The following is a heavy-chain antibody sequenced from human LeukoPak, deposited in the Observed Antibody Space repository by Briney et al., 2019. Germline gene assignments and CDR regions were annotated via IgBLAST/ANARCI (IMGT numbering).Heavy chain of an antibody. V-gene: IGHV4-31*03. J-gene: IGHJ4*02. CDR1: GGSISSGGYY. CDR3: ARVAAAGHLPFDY. D-gene: IGHD6-13*01. Sequence: PSQTLSLTCTVSGGSISSGGYYWSWIRQHPGKGLEWIGYIYYSGSTYYNPSLKSRVTISVDTSKNQFSLKLSSVTAADTAVYYCARVAAAGHLPFDYWGQGTLVTVPS. CDR2: IYYSGST.